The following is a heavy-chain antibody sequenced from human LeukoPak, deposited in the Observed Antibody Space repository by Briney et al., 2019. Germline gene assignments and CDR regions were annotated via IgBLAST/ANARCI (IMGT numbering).Heavy chain of an antibody. CDR3: ASHYCTNGVCYIDAFDI. V-gene: IGHV7-4-1*02. D-gene: IGHD2-8*01. CDR1: GYTFISYA. CDR2: INTNTGNP. J-gene: IGHJ3*02. Sequence: ASVKVSCKASGYTFISYAMNWVRQAPGQGLEWMGWINTNTGNPTYAQGFTGRFVFSLDTSVSTAYLQISSLKAEDTAVYYCASHYCTNGVCYIDAFDIWGQGTMVTVSS.